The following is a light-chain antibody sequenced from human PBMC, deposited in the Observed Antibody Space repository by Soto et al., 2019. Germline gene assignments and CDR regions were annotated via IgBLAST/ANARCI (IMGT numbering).Light chain of an antibody. Sequence: QSALTQPRSVSGSPGQSVTISCTGTSSDVGLYNYVSWYQQHPGKAPKLIIYDVSKRPSGVPDRFSGSKSGNTASLTISGPHAEDEVEYFCCSYGGSYTPYVFGTGTKVTVL. CDR2: DVS. CDR1: SSDVGLYNY. J-gene: IGLJ1*01. CDR3: CSYGGSYTPYV. V-gene: IGLV2-11*01.